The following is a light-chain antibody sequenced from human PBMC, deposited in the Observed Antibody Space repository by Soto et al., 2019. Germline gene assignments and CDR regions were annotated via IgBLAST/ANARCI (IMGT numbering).Light chain of an antibody. CDR2: DVS. V-gene: IGLV2-14*03. CDR3: ASYRVVCPLV. J-gene: IGLJ2*01. Sequence: QSALTQPASVPGSPGQSITISCTGTSSDVHNYNYLSWYQQHTGKAPKLIIYDVSNRPSGVASRFSGSKSGNTASLTISGLQAEDEDDYYFASYRVVCPLVFGGGTKVTVL. CDR1: SSDVHNYNY.